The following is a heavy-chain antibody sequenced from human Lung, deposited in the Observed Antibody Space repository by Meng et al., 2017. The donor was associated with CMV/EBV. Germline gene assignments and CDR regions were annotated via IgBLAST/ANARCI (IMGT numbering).Heavy chain of an antibody. J-gene: IGHJ4*02. CDR3: TRACCDLDD. V-gene: IGHV1-18*01. CDR2: ISTYNGNT. CDR1: GYTFINHA. Sequence: ASVKVSCKASGYTFINHAFNWVRQAPGQGLEWMGWISTYNGNTNYAPKLQGRVSMTTDRSTSTAFMELKSLASDDEAVYYCTRACCDLDDWGQGTPVTVSS. D-gene: IGHD2-21*01.